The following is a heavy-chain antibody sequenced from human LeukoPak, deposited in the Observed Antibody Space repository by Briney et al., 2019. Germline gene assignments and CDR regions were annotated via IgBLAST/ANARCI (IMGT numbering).Heavy chain of an antibody. V-gene: IGHV1-8*03. CDR3: ARGRSTGYPYYFDY. J-gene: IGHJ4*02. Sequence: GASVKVSCKASGYTFTSYDINWVRQAPGQGLEWMGWMNPNSGSTGYAQKFQGRVTITRNTSISTAYMELSGLRSEDTAVYYCARGRSTGYPYYFDYWGQGTLVTVSS. CDR1: GYTFTSYD. CDR2: MNPNSGST. D-gene: IGHD5-12*01.